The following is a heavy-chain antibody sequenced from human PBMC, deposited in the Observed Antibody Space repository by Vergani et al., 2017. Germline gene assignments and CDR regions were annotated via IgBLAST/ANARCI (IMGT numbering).Heavy chain of an antibody. D-gene: IGHD1-14*01. CDR2: TWYDGNNK. J-gene: IGHJ5*02. CDR1: GFTFNQYG. CDR3: AIDLRLLDNRFDP. V-gene: IGHV3-33*01. Sequence: QVQLVESGGGVVQPGRSLRLSCAASGFTFNQYGMHWVRQAPGKGLEWVAVTWYDGNNKQYADSVKGRFTITRDNSKSTMYLQMNSLRDEDTGVYYCAIDLRLLDNRFDPWGQGTLVTVSS.